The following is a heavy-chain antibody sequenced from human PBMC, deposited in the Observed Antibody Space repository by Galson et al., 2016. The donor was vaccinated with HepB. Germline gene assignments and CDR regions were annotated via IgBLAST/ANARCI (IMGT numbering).Heavy chain of an antibody. CDR1: GFTFSTYA. D-gene: IGHD1-26*01. J-gene: IGHJ4*02. V-gene: IGHV3-23*01. Sequence: SLRLSCAASGFTFSTYAMSWVRQAPGKGLEWVSAISDSGGSTYYADSVRGRSTISRDNSKSTLYLQMNSLRAEDTAVYYCANIGGGAFDYWGQGTLVTVSS. CDR2: ISDSGGST. CDR3: ANIGGGAFDY.